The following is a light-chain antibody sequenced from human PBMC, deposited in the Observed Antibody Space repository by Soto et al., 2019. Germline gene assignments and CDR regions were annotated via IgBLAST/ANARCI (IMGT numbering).Light chain of an antibody. V-gene: IGLV1-47*01. CDR2: RNN. Sequence: QSVLTQPPSASGTPGQRVTISCSGSSSNIGSNYVYWYQQLPGTAPKLLIYRNNQRTSGVADRFSGSKSGTSASLAIGGLRAEDEADYYCAAWDDSLSGPHVVFGGGTKLTVL. CDR1: SSNIGSNY. J-gene: IGLJ2*01. CDR3: AAWDDSLSGPHVV.